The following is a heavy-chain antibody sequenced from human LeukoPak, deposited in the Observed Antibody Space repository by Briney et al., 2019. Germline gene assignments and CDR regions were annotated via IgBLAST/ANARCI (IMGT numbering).Heavy chain of an antibody. CDR3: ARAYSSSWYFNWFDP. CDR1: GYSISSGYY. V-gene: IGHV4-38-2*02. Sequence: SETLSLTCTVSGYSISSGYYWAWIRQPPGKGLEWIGNIYHSGSAYYNPSLKSRVTISVDTSKNQFSLQLTSVTAADTAVYYCARAYSSSWYFNWFDPWGQGTLVTVSS. D-gene: IGHD6-13*01. J-gene: IGHJ5*02. CDR2: IYHSGSA.